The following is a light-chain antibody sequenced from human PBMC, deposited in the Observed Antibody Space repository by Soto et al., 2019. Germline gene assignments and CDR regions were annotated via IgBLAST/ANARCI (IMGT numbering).Light chain of an antibody. J-gene: IGKJ1*01. CDR1: QSVSSIY. CDR2: GAS. Sequence: VLKRYPVTLYLSAEERAARSCRASQSVSSIYLAWYQQKPGQAPRLLIYGASSRATGIPDRFSGIGSGTDFTLTISRLEPEDFAVYYCQQYGSSPWTFGQGAKVDI. V-gene: IGKV3-20*01. CDR3: QQYGSSPWT.